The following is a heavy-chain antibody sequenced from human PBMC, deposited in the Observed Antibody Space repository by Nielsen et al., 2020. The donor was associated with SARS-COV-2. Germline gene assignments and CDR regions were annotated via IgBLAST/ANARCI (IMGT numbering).Heavy chain of an antibody. D-gene: IGHD6-19*01. CDR1: GGSISSYY. Sequence: SETLSLTCTVSGGSISSYYWSWIRQPPGKGLEWIGYIYYSGSTNYIPSLKSRVTISVDTSKNQFSLKLSSVTAADTAVYYCARELAVAGIDYFDYWGQGTLVTVSS. CDR3: ARELAVAGIDYFDY. J-gene: IGHJ4*02. CDR2: IYYSGST. V-gene: IGHV4-59*01.